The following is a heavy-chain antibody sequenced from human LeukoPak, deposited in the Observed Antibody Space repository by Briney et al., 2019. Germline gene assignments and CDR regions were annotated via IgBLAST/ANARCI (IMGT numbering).Heavy chain of an antibody. CDR3: ARGITMVRGVLTYYFDH. D-gene: IGHD3-10*01. CDR2: IDRRDFYT. Sequence: PGESLKLSCRGSGYSFTNYWISWVRQMPGKGVEWVGRIDRRDFYTNYSPSFQGHVTISADKSISTAYLQWSSLKASDTAMYYCARGITMVRGVLTYYFDHWGQGTLVTVSS. V-gene: IGHV5-10-1*01. CDR1: GYSFTNYW. J-gene: IGHJ4*02.